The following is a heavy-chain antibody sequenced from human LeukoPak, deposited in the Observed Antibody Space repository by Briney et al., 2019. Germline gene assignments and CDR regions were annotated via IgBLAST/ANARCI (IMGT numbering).Heavy chain of an antibody. CDR1: GFTFSDHY. D-gene: IGHD1/OR15-1a*01. CDR2: ISSSGSSI. V-gene: IGHV3-11*01. J-gene: IGHJ4*02. CDR3: VRGTTAGDLDY. Sequence: GGSLRLSGAASGFTFSDHYMSWIRQAPGKGLEWVSYISSSGSSISYADSVKGRFTTSRDNAKKSLFLQMNSLRAEDTAVYYCVRGTTAGDLDYWGQGTLVAVSS.